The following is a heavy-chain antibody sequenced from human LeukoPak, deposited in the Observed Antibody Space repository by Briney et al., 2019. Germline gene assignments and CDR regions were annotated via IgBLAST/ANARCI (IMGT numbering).Heavy chain of an antibody. D-gene: IGHD3-22*01. Sequence: GGSLRLSCAASGFTFSSYSMNWVRQAPGKGLEWVSSISGSGRYIYSADSVKGRFTISRDNAKNSLYLQMNSLRAEDTAVYYCAREYYDSSGYWGGNDYWGQGTLVTVSS. CDR1: GFTFSSYS. V-gene: IGHV3-21*01. CDR3: AREYYDSSGYWGGNDY. J-gene: IGHJ4*02. CDR2: ISGSGRYI.